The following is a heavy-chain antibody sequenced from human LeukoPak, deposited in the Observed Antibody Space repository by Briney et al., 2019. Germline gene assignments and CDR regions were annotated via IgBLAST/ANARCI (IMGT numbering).Heavy chain of an antibody. CDR1: GFTFSSYA. J-gene: IGHJ4*02. CDR2: ISDTGSGT. D-gene: IGHD6-13*01. V-gene: IGHV3-23*01. CDR3: AKSPYISTWYGDY. Sequence: GGSLRLSCAASGFTFSSYAMSWVRQAPGKGLEWVSTISDTGSGTYYADSVKGRFTISRDNSKNTLYLQMNSLRAEDTAVYCCAKSPYISTWYGDYWGQGTLVTVSS.